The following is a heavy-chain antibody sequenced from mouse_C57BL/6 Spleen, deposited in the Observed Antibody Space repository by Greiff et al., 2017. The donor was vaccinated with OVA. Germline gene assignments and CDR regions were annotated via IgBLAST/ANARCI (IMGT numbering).Heavy chain of an antibody. CDR3: TGPPYYYGSSPYAMDY. V-gene: IGHV6-3*01. CDR1: GFTFSNYW. CDR2: IRLKSDNYAT. J-gene: IGHJ4*01. D-gene: IGHD1-1*01. Sequence: EVQRVESGGGLVQPGGSLKLSCVASGFTFSNYWMNWVRQSPEKGLEWVAQIRLKSDNYATHYAESVKGRFTISRDDSKSSVYLQMNNLRAEDTGIYYCTGPPYYYGSSPYAMDYWGQGTSVTVSS.